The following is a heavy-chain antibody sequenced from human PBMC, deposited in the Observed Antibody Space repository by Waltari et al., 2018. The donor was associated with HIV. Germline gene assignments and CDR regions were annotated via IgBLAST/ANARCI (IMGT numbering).Heavy chain of an antibody. V-gene: IGHV3-30*02. Sequence: QVQLVESGGGVVQPGGSLRLSCAASGFTFSSYGLHWVRQAPGKGLEWVAFIRYDGSNKYYADSVKGRFTISRDNSKNTLYLQMNSLRAEDTAVYYCAKDRVDYFDYWGQGTLVTVSS. CDR1: GFTFSSYG. CDR2: IRYDGSNK. CDR3: AKDRVDYFDY. J-gene: IGHJ4*02. D-gene: IGHD3-10*01.